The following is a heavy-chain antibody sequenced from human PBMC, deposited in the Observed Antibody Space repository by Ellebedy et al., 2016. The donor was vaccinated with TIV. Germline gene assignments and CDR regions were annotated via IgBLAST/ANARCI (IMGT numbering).Heavy chain of an antibody. Sequence: SETLSLTXAVYGGSFSGYYWSWIRQPPGKGLEWIGEINHSGSTNYNPSLKSRVTISVDTSKNQFSLKLSSVTAADTALYYCARDGISVAALGYFDLWGRGTLVTVSS. J-gene: IGHJ2*01. CDR3: ARDGISVAALGYFDL. CDR1: GGSFSGYY. V-gene: IGHV4-34*01. D-gene: IGHD6-19*01. CDR2: INHSGST.